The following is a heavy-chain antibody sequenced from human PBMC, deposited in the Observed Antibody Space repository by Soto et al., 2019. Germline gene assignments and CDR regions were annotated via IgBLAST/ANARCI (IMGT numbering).Heavy chain of an antibody. J-gene: IGHJ4*02. D-gene: IGHD3-22*01. CDR2: IYYSGST. V-gene: IGHV4-59*01. Sequence: SETLSLTCTVSGASISSYYWRFIRQPPGKGLEWIGYIYYSGSTNYNPSLKSRVTVSVDTSKNQFSLKLSSVTAADTAVYYCARGGGYDSSGYYIFNYWGQG. CDR1: GASISSYY. CDR3: ARGGGYDSSGYYIFNY.